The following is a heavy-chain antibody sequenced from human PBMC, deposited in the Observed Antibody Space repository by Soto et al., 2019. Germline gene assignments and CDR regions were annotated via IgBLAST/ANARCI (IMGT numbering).Heavy chain of an antibody. V-gene: IGHV3-23*01. Sequence: EVQVLQSGGGLVPPGGSLRLSCAGSGFTFINTGMSWLRQAPGQGLEWVSAITGNGDTTYYADSVKGRFTISRDNSKSTLYLQMNSLKAEDTAVYYCAKIDGYFDYWGQGTLVTVSS. CDR2: ITGNGDTT. J-gene: IGHJ4*02. D-gene: IGHD3-22*01. CDR3: AKIDGYFDY. CDR1: GFTFINTG.